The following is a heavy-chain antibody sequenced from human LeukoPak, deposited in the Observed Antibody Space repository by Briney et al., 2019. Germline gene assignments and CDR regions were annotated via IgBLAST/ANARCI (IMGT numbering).Heavy chain of an antibody. Sequence: GGSLRLSCVASGFTVTTNYMIWVRQAPGRGLEWVSVVYSNGDTNYAGSVKGRFTISRDDSKNTLYLQMNSLRVEDTAVYYCAREKEPILLASSYYHYGMDAWGQGITVTVSS. CDR3: AREKEPILLASSYYHYGMDA. D-gene: IGHD3-10*01. V-gene: IGHV3-53*01. CDR1: GFTVTTNY. CDR2: VYSNGDT. J-gene: IGHJ6*02.